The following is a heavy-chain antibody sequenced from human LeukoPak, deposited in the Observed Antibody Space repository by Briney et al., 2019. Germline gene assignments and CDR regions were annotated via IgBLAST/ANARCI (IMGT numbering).Heavy chain of an antibody. CDR1: GYTFTGYY. Sequence: ASVKVSCKASGYTFTGYYMHWVRQAPGQGLEWMGWINPNSGGTNYTQKFQGRVTMTRDTSISTAYMELSRLRSDDTAVYYCARGLKGNNWFDPWGQGTLDTVSS. CDR3: ARGLKGNNWFDP. J-gene: IGHJ5*02. V-gene: IGHV1-2*02. CDR2: INPNSGGT.